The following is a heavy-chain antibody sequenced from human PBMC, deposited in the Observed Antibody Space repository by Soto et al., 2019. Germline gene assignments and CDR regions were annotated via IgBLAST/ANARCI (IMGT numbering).Heavy chain of an antibody. J-gene: IGHJ4*02. CDR3: AKVQRPFLTPSDY. CDR1: EFTFRSSA. Sequence: GGSLRLSCAASEFTFRSSAMHWVRQAPGKGLEWVSGISGSGGSTYYVDSVKGRFTISRDNSKNTLYLQMNSLRAEDTAVYYCAKVQRPFLTPSDYWGQGTLVTVSS. D-gene: IGHD3-9*01. V-gene: IGHV3-23*01. CDR2: ISGSGGST.